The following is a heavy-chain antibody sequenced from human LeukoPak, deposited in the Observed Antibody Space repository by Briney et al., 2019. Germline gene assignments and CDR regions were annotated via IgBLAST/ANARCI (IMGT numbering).Heavy chain of an antibody. V-gene: IGHV4-34*01. CDR1: GGSFSGYY. Sequence: PSETLSLTCAVYGGSFSGYYWSWIRQPPGKGLEWIGEINHSGSTNYNPSLKSRVTISVDTSKNQFSLKLSSVTAADTAVYYCARHGDSGSYLGYYYYYGMDVWGQGTTVTVSS. CDR3: ARHGDSGSYLGYYYYYGMDV. D-gene: IGHD1-26*01. J-gene: IGHJ6*02. CDR2: INHSGST.